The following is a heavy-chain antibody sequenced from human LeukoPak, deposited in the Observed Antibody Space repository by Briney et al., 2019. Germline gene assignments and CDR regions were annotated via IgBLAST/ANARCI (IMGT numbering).Heavy chain of an antibody. CDR1: GYSFTSYW. CDR3: ARHRSSSDLFDY. V-gene: IGHV5-51*01. Sequence: GESLKISCKGSGYSFTSYWIGWVRQMPGKGLEWMGIIYPGDSDTKYSPAFQGQVTISADKSINTAYLQWSSLKASDTAMYYCARHRSSSDLFDYWGQGTLVTVSS. CDR2: IYPGDSDT. D-gene: IGHD6-6*01. J-gene: IGHJ4*02.